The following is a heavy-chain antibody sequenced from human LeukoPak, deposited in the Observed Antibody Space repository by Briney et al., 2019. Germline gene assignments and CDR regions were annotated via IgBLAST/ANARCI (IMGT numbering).Heavy chain of an antibody. J-gene: IGHJ4*02. CDR3: AREGRSGSQANYFDY. V-gene: IGHV4-39*07. Sequence: SETLSLTCTVSGGSLRSSNYYWGWTRQPPGKGLEWIGSIYYSGSTNYNPSLKSRVTISVDTSKNQFSLKLSSATAADTAVYYCAREGRSGSQANYFDYWGQGTLVTVSS. D-gene: IGHD1-26*01. CDR2: IYYSGST. CDR1: GGSLRSSNYY.